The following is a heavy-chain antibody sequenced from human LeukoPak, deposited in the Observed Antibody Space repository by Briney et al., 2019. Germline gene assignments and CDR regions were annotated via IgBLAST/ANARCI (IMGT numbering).Heavy chain of an antibody. CDR3: ARRDISSGWSFDY. CDR2: IHTSGST. CDR1: GGSISNYH. V-gene: IGHV4-4*07. D-gene: IGHD6-19*01. J-gene: IGHJ4*02. Sequence: SETLSLTCTVSGGSISNYHWSWIRQPAGKGLEWIGQIHTSGSTNYNPPLKSRVSMSIETTEDQVSLTIRSVTAADTAFYYCARRDISSGWSFDYWGQGALVTVSS.